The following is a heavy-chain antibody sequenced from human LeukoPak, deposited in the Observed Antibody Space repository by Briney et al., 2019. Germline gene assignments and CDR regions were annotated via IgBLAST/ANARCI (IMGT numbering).Heavy chain of an antibody. J-gene: IGHJ4*02. Sequence: GGSLRLSCAASGFTFSSYGMHWVRQAPGKGLEWVAFIRYDGSNKYYADSVKGRFTISRDNSKNTLYLQMNSLRAEDTAVYYCAKTRGVIAAARIAVDYWGQGTLVTVSS. V-gene: IGHV3-30*02. D-gene: IGHD6-13*01. CDR3: AKTRGVIAAARIAVDY. CDR2: IRYDGSNK. CDR1: GFTFSSYG.